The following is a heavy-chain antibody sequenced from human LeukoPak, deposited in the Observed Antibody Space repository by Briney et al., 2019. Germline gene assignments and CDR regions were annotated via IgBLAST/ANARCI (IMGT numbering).Heavy chain of an antibody. CDR3: AKDGRPDYDILTGSDY. V-gene: IGHV3-9*01. J-gene: IGHJ4*02. CDR2: ISWNSGNI. Sequence: PGRSLRLSCAASGFTFDDYAMHWVRQAPGKGLEWVSGISWNSGNIGYADSVKGRFTISRDNSKNTLYLQMNSLRAEDTAVYYCAKDGRPDYDILTGSDYWGQGTLVTVSS. D-gene: IGHD3-9*01. CDR1: GFTFDDYA.